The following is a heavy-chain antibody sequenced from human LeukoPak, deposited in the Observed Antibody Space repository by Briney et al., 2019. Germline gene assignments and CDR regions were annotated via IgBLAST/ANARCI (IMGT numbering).Heavy chain of an antibody. CDR2: IYPGDSAT. D-gene: IGHD3-22*01. V-gene: IGHV5-51*01. CDR3: ARPTYYYDSSGYFDYFDY. Sequence: GESLKISCKGSGYSFTSYWIGWVRQMPGKGLEWMGIIYPGDSATRYSPSFQGQVTISADKSISTAYLQWSSLKASDTAMYYCARPTYYYDSSGYFDYFDYWGQGTLVTVSS. J-gene: IGHJ4*02. CDR1: GYSFTSYW.